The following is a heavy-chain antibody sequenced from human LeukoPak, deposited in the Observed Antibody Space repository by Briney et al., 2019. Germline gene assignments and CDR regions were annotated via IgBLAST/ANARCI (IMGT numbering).Heavy chain of an antibody. CDR2: ISSSSSTI. D-gene: IGHD6-13*01. Sequence: PGGSLRLSCAASGFTFSSYSMNWVRQAPGKGLEWVSYISSSSSTIYYADSVKGRFTISRDNAKNSLYLQMNSLRAEDTAVYYCARRQTEQQLSSMDVWGQGTTVTVSS. J-gene: IGHJ6*02. CDR3: ARRQTEQQLSSMDV. CDR1: GFTFSSYS. V-gene: IGHV3-48*01.